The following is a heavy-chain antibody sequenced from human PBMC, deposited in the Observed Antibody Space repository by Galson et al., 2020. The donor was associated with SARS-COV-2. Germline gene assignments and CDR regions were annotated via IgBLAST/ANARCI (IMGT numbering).Heavy chain of an antibody. CDR2: IYYSATT. J-gene: IGHJ4*02. D-gene: IGHD3-22*01. CDR3: ARSRRVTMIDPGDYFDY. CDR1: GDSISSGGSN. V-gene: IGHV4-31*03. Sequence: SETLSLTCTVSGDSISSGGSNWSWIRQHPGKGLEWIGNIYYSATTHYNPSLKSRVSMSVDTSKNRFSLKLNSLTAADTAVYYCARSRRVTMIDPGDYFDYWGPGTLVTVAS.